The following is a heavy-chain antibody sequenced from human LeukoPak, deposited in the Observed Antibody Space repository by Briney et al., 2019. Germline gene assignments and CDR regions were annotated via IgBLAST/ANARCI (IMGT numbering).Heavy chain of an antibody. V-gene: IGHV4-39*07. J-gene: IGHJ5*02. D-gene: IGHD6-6*01. CDR2: IYYSGST. CDR1: GGSISSSSYY. Sequence: SETLSLTCTVSGGSISSSSYYWGWIRQPPGKGLEWIGSIYYSGSTYYNPSLKSRVTISVDTSKNQFSLKLSSVTAADTAVYYCARVSSRDPGNWFDPWGQGTLVTVSS. CDR3: ARVSSRDPGNWFDP.